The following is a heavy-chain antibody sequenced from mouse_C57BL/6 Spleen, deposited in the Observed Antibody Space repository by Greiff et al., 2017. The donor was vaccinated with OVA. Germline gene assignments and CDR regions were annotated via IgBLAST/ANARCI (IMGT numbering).Heavy chain of an antibody. CDR1: GFTFSSYG. V-gene: IGHV5-6*01. D-gene: IGHD1-1*01. Sequence: EVQVVESGGDLVKPGGSLKLSCAASGFTFSSYGMSWVRQTPDKRLEWVATISSGGSYTYYPDSVKGRFTISRDNAKNTLYLQMSSLKSEDTAMYYCARQDTTGYFDVWGTGTTVTVSS. CDR2: ISSGGSYT. CDR3: ARQDTTGYFDV. J-gene: IGHJ1*03.